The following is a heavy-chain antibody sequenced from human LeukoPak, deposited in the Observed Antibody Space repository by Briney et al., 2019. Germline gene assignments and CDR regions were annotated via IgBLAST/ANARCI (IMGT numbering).Heavy chain of an antibody. CDR1: GYTFTRYY. J-gene: IGHJ4*02. V-gene: IGHV1-2*02. Sequence: ASVKVSCKASGYTFTRYYMHWVRQAPGQGLEWMGWINPNSGGTNYAQKFQGRVTMTRDTSISTAYMELSRLRSDDTAVYYCARSRGYYYDSSGYSNYWGQGTLVTVSS. CDR2: INPNSGGT. CDR3: ARSRGYYYDSSGYSNY. D-gene: IGHD3-22*01.